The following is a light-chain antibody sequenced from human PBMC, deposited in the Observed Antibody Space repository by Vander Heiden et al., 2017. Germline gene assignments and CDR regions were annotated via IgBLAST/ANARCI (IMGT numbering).Light chain of an antibody. CDR1: QSLLHSNGYNY. V-gene: IGKV2-28*01. Sequence: EIVMPRSPLSLPVTPGEPASISCRSSQSLLHSNGYNYLDWYLQKPGQSPQLLIYLGSNRASGVPDRFSGSGSGTDFTLKISRVEAEDVGVYYCRQALQTPHTFGGGTKVEIK. CDR2: LGS. J-gene: IGKJ4*01. CDR3: RQALQTPHT.